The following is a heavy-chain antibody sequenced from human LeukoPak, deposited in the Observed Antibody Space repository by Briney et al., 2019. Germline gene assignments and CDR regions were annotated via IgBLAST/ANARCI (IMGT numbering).Heavy chain of an antibody. CDR2: ISGSGGST. D-gene: IGHD2-15*01. V-gene: IGHV3-23*01. J-gene: IGHJ4*02. CDR3: AKATRVVVAATLLFDY. CDR1: GFTFSSYA. Sequence: GGSLRLSCAASGFTFSSYAMSWVRQAPGKGLEWVSAISGSGGSTYYADSVKGRFTTSRDNSKNTLYLQMNSLSAEDTAVYYCAKATRVVVAATLLFDYWGQGTLVTVSS.